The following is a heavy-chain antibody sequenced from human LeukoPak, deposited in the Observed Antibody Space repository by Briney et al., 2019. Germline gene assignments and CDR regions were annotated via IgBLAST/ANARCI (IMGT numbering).Heavy chain of an antibody. Sequence: GGSLRLSCAASGFTFSSYSMNWVRQAPGKGLEWVSSISSSSSYIYYADSVKGRFTISRDNAKNSLYLQMNSLRAEDTAVYYCATTRLPGSPARGDYWGQGTLVTVSS. J-gene: IGHJ4*02. CDR3: ATTRLPGSPARGDY. V-gene: IGHV3-21*01. CDR1: GFTFSSYS. CDR2: ISSSSSYI.